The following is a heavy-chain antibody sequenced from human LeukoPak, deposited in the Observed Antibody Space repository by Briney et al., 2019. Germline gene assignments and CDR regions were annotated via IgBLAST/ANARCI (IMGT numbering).Heavy chain of an antibody. CDR2: ISGSGGST. CDR3: VKEHLRDLPHFDY. D-gene: IGHD5/OR15-5a*01. V-gene: IGHV3-23*01. CDR1: GCTFSSYA. J-gene: IGHJ4*02. Sequence: GSLRLSCAASGCTFSSYAMSWVRQAPGKGLEWVSAISGSGGSTYYADSVKGRFNISRDNSKNTLYLQMSCLRAEDTAVYYCVKEHLRDLPHFDYWGQGTLVTVSS.